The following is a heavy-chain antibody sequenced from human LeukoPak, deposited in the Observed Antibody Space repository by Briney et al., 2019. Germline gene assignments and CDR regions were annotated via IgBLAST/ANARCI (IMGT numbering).Heavy chain of an antibody. J-gene: IGHJ4*02. CDR2: IYASGST. Sequence: PSETLSLTCTVSGGSISSGSYFWSWIRQHAGKGLEWIGRIYASGSTNYNPSLKSRVTISIDTSKNQFSLKLSSVTATDTAMYYCARGYTGTTGTIDYWGQGTLVTVSS. V-gene: IGHV4-61*02. CDR1: GGSISSGSYF. CDR3: ARGYTGTTGTIDY. D-gene: IGHD1-1*01.